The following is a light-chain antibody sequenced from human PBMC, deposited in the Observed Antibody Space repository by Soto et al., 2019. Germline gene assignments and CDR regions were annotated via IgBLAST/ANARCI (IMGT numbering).Light chain of an antibody. Sequence: QSVLTQPASVSGSPGQAITISCTGTSSDVGVYNYVSWYQQHPGKAPKLMIYEVSNRPSGVSNRFSGSKSGNTASLTISGLQAEDEADYYCTSYTSSITYVFGPGIKLTVL. V-gene: IGLV2-14*01. CDR2: EVS. CDR1: SSDVGVYNY. J-gene: IGLJ1*01. CDR3: TSYTSSITYV.